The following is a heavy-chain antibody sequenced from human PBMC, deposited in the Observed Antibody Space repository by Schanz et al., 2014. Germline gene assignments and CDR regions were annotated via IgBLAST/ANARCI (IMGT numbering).Heavy chain of an antibody. CDR1: GFTFSDHY. CDR3: AKARRKSNCSGGRCFHCSYYGMDV. V-gene: IGHV3-23*04. J-gene: IGHJ6*02. D-gene: IGHD2-15*01. Sequence: VQLVESGGGVVQPGRSLRLSCAASGFTFSDHYMDWVRQAPGKGLEWVSALSGSGGSTYYADSVKGRFTISRDNSKNTLYLQMNSLRAEDTAVYYCAKARRKSNCSGGRCFHCSYYGMDVWGQGTTVTVSS. CDR2: LSGSGGST.